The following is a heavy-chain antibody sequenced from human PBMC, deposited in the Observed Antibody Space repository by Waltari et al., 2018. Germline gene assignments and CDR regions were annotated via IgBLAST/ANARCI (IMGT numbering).Heavy chain of an antibody. D-gene: IGHD5-12*01. J-gene: IGHJ5*02. CDR1: GFTVSSNY. CDR2: IYSGGST. Sequence: EVQLVESGGGLIQPGGSLSLSCAASGFTVSSNYMSCVRPAPGKGLEWVSVIYSGGSTYYADSVKGRFTISRDNSKNTLYLQMNSLRAEDTAVYYCARENSDSGYDSNWFDPWGQGTLVTVSS. CDR3: ARENSDSGYDSNWFDP. V-gene: IGHV3-53*01.